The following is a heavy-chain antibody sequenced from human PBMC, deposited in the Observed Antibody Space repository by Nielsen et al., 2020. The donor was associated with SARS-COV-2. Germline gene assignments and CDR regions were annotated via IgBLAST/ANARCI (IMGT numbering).Heavy chain of an antibody. J-gene: IGHJ6*02. V-gene: IGHV4-34*01. CDR2: INHSRST. CDR3: ASVYRGLLWFGELDV. CDR1: GGSFSGYY. Sequence: SETLSLTCAVYGGSFSGYYWSWIRQPPGKGLEWIGEINHSRSTNYNPSLKSRVTISVDTSKNQFSLKLSSVTAADTAVYYCASVYRGLLWFGELDVWGQGTTVTVSS. D-gene: IGHD3-10*01.